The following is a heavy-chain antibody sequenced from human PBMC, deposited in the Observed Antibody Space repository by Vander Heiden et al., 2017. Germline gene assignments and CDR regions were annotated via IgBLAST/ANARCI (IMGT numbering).Heavy chain of an antibody. CDR3: ARDRNYCSGGSCYAFDY. D-gene: IGHD2-15*01. CDR1: GGSISSTNW. J-gene: IGHJ4*02. CDR2: IYHSGST. Sequence: QLQESGPTLVKPSGTLSLTCAVSGGSISSTNWWNWVRQPPGKGLEWIGKIYHSGSTDYSPSLKSRVTMSMDTSKNQFSLNLTSVTAADTAVYYCARDRNYCSGGSCYAFDYWGQGTLVTVPS. V-gene: IGHV4-4*02.